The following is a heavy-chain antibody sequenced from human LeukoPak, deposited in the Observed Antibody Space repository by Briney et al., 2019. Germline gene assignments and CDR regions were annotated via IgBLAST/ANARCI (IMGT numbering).Heavy chain of an antibody. CDR2: INPNTGDT. J-gene: IGHJ3*02. V-gene: IGHV1-2*06. CDR3: ARAAFYDDVTGSYHFPHAFDI. D-gene: IGHD1-14*01. CDR1: GYTFTDYY. Sequence: ASVKVSCKASGYTFTDYYMHWVRQAPGQGLEWMGRINPNTGDTNYAQKFQGRVTMTRDTSLTTVYMELSRLRSDDTAVYYCARAAFYDDVTGSYHFPHAFDIWGQGTTVTVSS.